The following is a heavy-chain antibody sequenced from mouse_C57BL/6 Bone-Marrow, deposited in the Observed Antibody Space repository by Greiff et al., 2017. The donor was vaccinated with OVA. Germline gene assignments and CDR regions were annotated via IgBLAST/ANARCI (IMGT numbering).Heavy chain of an antibody. CDR2: IYPGDGDT. V-gene: IGHV1-80*01. CDR3: ARGAY. J-gene: IGHJ3*01. Sequence: VNLVESGAELVKPGASVKISCKTSGYTFSNYWMNWVKQRPGKGLEWIGQIYPGDGDTNYNGKFKGKATLTADKSSSTAYMQLSSLTSEDSAVYFCARGAYWGQGTLVTVSA. CDR1: GYTFSNYW.